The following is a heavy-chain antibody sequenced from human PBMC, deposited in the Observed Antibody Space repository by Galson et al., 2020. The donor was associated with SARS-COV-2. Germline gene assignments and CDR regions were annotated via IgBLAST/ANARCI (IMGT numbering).Heavy chain of an antibody. Sequence: SETLSLTCAVSGVSISTTNYWSWIRQAPGKGLEWIGSVYPSGSTYFNPSLKSRVTISLDTSKNQFSLRLTSVTAADTALYYCARQGVTMITVPGWFFDLWGRGTLVTVSS. J-gene: IGHJ2*01. D-gene: IGHD1-20*01. CDR1: GVSISTTNY. V-gene: IGHV4-38-2*01. CDR3: ARQGVTMITVPGWFFDL. CDR2: VYPSGST.